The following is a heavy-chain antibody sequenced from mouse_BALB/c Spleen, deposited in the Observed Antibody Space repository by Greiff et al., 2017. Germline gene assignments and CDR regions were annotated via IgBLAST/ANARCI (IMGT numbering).Heavy chain of an antibody. J-gene: IGHJ2*01. Sequence: QVQLKQSAAELARPGASVKMSCKASGYTFTSYTMHWVKQRPGQGLEWIGYINPSSGYTEYNQKFKDKTTLTADKSSSTAYMQLSSLTSEDSAVYYCARLLTTVVATGDYWGQGTTLTVSS. D-gene: IGHD1-1*01. V-gene: IGHV1-4*02. CDR2: INPSSGYT. CDR3: ARLLTTVVATGDY. CDR1: GYTFTSYT.